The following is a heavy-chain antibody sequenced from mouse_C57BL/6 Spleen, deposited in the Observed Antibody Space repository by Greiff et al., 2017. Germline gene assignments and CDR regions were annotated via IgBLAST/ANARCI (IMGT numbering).Heavy chain of an antibody. CDR2: IDPSDSYT. D-gene: IGHD1-1*01. Sequence: QVQLQQPGAELVKPGASVKLSCKASGYTFTSYWMQWVKQRPGQGLEWIGEIDPSDSYTNYNQKFKGKATLTVDTSSSTAYMQRSRLTSEDSAVYYCARGGYYGSSWNYWGQGTTLTVSS. V-gene: IGHV1-50*01. CDR1: GYTFTSYW. CDR3: ARGGYYGSSWNY. J-gene: IGHJ2*01.